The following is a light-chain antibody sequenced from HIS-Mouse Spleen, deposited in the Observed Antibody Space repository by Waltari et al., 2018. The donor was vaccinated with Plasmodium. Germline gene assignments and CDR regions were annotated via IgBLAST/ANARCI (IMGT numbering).Light chain of an antibody. V-gene: IGKV3-20*01. CDR1: QSVSSSY. J-gene: IGKJ2*01. CDR3: QQYGSSPYT. Sequence: EIVLTQSPGTLSLSPGERDSQSVSSSYLAWYQQKPGQAPRLLIYGASSRATGIPDRFSGSGSGTDFTLTISRLEPEDFAVYYCQQYGSSPYTFGQGTKLEIK. CDR2: GAS.